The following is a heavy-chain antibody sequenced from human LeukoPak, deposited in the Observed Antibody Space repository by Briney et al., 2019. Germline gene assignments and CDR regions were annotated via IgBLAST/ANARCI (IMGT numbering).Heavy chain of an antibody. CDR1: GGSISSSSYY. Sequence: SETLSLTCTVSGGSISSSSYYWGWIRQPPGKGLEWIGSIYYSGSTYYNPSLKGRVTISVDTSKNQFSLKLSSVTAADTAVYYCARLVADSGYVIDYWGQGTLVTVSS. CDR3: ARLVADSGYVIDY. CDR2: IYYSGST. D-gene: IGHD5-12*01. J-gene: IGHJ4*02. V-gene: IGHV4-39*01.